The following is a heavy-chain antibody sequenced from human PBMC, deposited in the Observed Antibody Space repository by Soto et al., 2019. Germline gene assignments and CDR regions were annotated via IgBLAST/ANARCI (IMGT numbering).Heavy chain of an antibody. CDR1: GFTFSSYA. CDR2: ISGSGGST. D-gene: IGHD3-16*02. J-gene: IGHJ4*02. V-gene: IGHV3-23*01. Sequence: GGSLRLSCAASGFTFSSYAMSWVRQAPGKGLEWVSAISGSGGSTYYADSVKGRFTISRDNSKNTLYLQMNSLRAEDTAVYYCAKGFDYDYIWGSYRSDYFDYWGQGTLVTVSS. CDR3: AKGFDYDYIWGSYRSDYFDY.